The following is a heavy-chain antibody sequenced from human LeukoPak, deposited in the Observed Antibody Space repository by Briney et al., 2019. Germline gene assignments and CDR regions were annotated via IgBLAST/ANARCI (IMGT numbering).Heavy chain of an antibody. CDR3: AKDPAYSGSYYRVPGYYFDY. CDR2: ISGSGAST. J-gene: IGHJ4*02. V-gene: IGHV3-23*01. CDR1: GFTFSSYA. Sequence: SLILSFATSGFTFSSYARSWVRQPPGKGLEWVSAISGSGASTYYAHSVKGRFTISRDNSKNTLYLQMNSLRAEDTAVYYCAKDPAYSGSYYRVPGYYFDYWGQGTLVTVSS. D-gene: IGHD1-26*01.